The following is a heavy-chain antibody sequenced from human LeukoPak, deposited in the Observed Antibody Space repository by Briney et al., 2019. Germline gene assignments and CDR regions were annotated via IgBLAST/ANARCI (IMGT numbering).Heavy chain of an antibody. CDR3: AKDPQIRAVAVGAKRPLDY. Sequence: GGSLRLSCAASGFTFSSYAMSWVRQAPGKGLEWVSAISGSGGSTYYADSVKGRFTISRDNSKNTLYLQMNSLRAEDTAVYYCAKDPQIRAVAVGAKRPLDYWGQGTLVTVSS. CDR1: GFTFSSYA. CDR2: ISGSGGST. V-gene: IGHV3-23*01. J-gene: IGHJ4*02. D-gene: IGHD6-19*01.